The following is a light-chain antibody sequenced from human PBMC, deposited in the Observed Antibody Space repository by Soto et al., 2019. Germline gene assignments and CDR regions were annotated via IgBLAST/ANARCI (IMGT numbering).Light chain of an antibody. J-gene: IGKJ4*01. CDR1: QDISNY. V-gene: IGKV1-33*01. Sequence: DIQMTQSPSSLSASVGDRVTITCQASQDISNYLNWYQQKPGKAPKLLIYDASNLETGVPSRFIGSGSGTDFTFTISSLQPEDIATYYCQQYDNLLEGLTFGGGTKVEIK. CDR2: DAS. CDR3: QQYDNLLEGLT.